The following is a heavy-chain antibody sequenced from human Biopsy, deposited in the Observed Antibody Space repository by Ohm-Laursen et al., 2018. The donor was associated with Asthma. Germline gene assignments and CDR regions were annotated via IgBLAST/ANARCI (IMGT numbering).Heavy chain of an antibody. J-gene: IGHJ5*02. CDR3: ARVQKSPGDRWFDP. D-gene: IGHD7-27*01. Sequence: ASVKDSCKASAYTFIGYHLHWVRQAPGEGLEWMGRINPNGGATIYAQKLQGRVTMTRDTSISTAYMELSRLTSDDTAVYYCARVQKSPGDRWFDPWGQGTLVTVSS. CDR2: INPNGGAT. V-gene: IGHV1-2*06. CDR1: AYTFIGYH.